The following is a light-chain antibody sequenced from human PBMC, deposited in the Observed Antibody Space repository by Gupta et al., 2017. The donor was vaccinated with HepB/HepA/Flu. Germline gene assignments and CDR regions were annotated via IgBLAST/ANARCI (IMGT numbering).Light chain of an antibody. CDR1: QSLVYSHGSVW. J-gene: IGKJ2*01. CDR2: DVS. CDR3: MQHNYRPHT. V-gene: IGKV2-30*01. Sequence: DVVLTQSPLSLPVTLGQPASISCRSSQSLVYSHGSVWLSWFQQRPGQSPRRLIYDVSNRDSGVPARFSGSGSGTDFTLEISKVEAEDVGVYYCMQHNYRPHTFGQGTKLE.